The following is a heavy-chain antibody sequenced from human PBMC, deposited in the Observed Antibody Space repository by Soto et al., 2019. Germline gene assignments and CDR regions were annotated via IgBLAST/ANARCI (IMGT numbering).Heavy chain of an antibody. CDR1: GGSISSGGYS. J-gene: IGHJ4*02. D-gene: IGHD3-10*01. CDR2: IYHSGST. V-gene: IGHV4-30-2*01. Sequence: QLQLQESGSGLVKPSQTLSLTCAVSGGSISSGGYSWSWIRQPPGKGLEWIGYIYHSGSTYYNPSLKSRVTISVDRSKNQFSLKLRSVTAADTAVYYCASTIVLPKEYYFDYWGQGTLVTVSS. CDR3: ASTIVLPKEYYFDY.